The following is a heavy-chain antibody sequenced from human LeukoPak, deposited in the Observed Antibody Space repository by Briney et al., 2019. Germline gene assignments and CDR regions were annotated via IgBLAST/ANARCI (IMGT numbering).Heavy chain of an antibody. CDR2: IYYSGST. CDR3: ARGGILWFGELFRRLYYFDY. J-gene: IGHJ4*02. D-gene: IGHD3-10*01. Sequence: SETLSLTCTVSGGSISSYYWSWIRQPPGKGLEWIGYIYYSGSTNYNPSLKSRVTISVDTSKNQFSLKLSSVTAADTAVYYCARGGILWFGELFRRLYYFDYWGQGTLVTVSS. CDR1: GGSISSYY. V-gene: IGHV4-59*12.